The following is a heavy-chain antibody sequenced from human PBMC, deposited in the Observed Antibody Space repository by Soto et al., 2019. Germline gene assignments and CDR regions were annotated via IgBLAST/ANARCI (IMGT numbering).Heavy chain of an antibody. CDR1: GYTFTGYY. V-gene: IGHV1-2*02. Sequence: QVQLVQSGAEVKKPGASVKVSCKASGYTFTGYYMHWVRQAPGQGLEWMGWINPNSGGTNYAQKFQGRVTMTRDTSISTAYMELSRLRSDDTAVYYCARSVVVVAATGEPCDYWGQGTLVTVSS. CDR2: INPNSGGT. D-gene: IGHD2-15*01. CDR3: ARSVVVVAATGEPCDY. J-gene: IGHJ4*02.